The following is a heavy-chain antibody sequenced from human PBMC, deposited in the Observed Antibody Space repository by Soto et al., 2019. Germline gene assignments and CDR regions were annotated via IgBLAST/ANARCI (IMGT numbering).Heavy chain of an antibody. V-gene: IGHV3-23*01. Sequence: EVQLLESGGGLVQPGGSLRLSCAASGFTFSSYAMTWVRQAPGKGLEWVSAISGSGNTSYYADSVKGRFTISRDSSKKMLYLQMNSLRPEETAVYYCAKDRGRTCYEAYWGQGTVVTASS. CDR1: GFTFSSYA. D-gene: IGHD3-10*01. CDR2: ISGSGNTS. J-gene: IGHJ4*02. CDR3: AKDRGRTCYEAY.